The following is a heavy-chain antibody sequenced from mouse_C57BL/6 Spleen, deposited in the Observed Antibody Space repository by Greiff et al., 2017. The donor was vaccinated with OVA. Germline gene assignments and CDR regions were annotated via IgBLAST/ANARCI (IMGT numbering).Heavy chain of an antibody. CDR1: GYTFTDYY. J-gene: IGHJ1*03. CDR3: ARDRSFDV. V-gene: IGHV1-84*01. CDR2: IYPGSGNT. Sequence: VHLVESGPELVKPGASVKISCTASGYTFTDYYINWVKQRPGQGLAWIGWIYPGSGNTKYNEKFKGKATLTVDTSSSTAYMQLSSLTSEDSAVYFCARDRSFDVWGTGTTVTVSS.